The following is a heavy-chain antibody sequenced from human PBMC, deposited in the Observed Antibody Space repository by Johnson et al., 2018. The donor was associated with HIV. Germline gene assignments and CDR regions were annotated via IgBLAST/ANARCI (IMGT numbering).Heavy chain of an antibody. CDR1: GFTFSSYA. V-gene: IGHV3-30*14. CDR3: ARDTFAGAYGDWPDAFDI. Sequence: QVQLVESGGGVVQPGGSLRLSCAASGFTFSSYAMHWVRQAPGKGLEWVAVISYDGSNKYYADSVKGRFTISRDNSKNTLYLQMNSLTVEDTAVYYCARDTFAGAYGDWPDAFDIWGQGTMVTVSS. D-gene: IGHD4-17*01. J-gene: IGHJ3*02. CDR2: ISYDGSNK.